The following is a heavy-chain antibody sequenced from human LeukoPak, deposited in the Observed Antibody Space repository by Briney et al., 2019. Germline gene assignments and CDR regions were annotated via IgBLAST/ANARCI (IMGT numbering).Heavy chain of an antibody. V-gene: IGHV4-34*01. J-gene: IGHJ3*02. Sequence: SETLSLTCAVYGGSLSGYYWSWIRQPPGKGLEWIGKINHSGSTNYNPSLKSRVTISIDTSKNQFSLKLSSVTAADTAVYYCARGYAFDIWGQGTMVTVSS. CDR2: INHSGST. CDR3: ARGYAFDI. CDR1: GGSLSGYY.